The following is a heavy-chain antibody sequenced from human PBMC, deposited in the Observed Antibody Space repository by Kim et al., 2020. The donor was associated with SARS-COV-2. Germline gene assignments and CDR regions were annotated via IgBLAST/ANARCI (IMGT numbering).Heavy chain of an antibody. CDR2: IYYSGST. CDR3: ARDIVVVPAAPYGMDV. J-gene: IGHJ6*01. V-gene: IGHV4-39*07. D-gene: IGHD2-2*01. CDR1: GGSISSSSYY. Sequence: SETLSLTCTVSGGSISSSSYYWGWIRQPPGKGLEWIGSIYYSGSTYYNPSLKSRVTISVDTSKNQFSLKLSSVTAADTAVYYCARDIVVVPAAPYGMDV.